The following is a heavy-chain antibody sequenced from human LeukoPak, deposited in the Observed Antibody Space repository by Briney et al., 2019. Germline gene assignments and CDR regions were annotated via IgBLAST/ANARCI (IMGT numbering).Heavy chain of an antibody. Sequence: GGSLRLSCAASGFTFSEYYMSWIREAPGKGLEWVSHITSGSSYTDYADSVKGRFTISRDNTKNSLSLQMNSLRAEDTAVYYCARAGGVDYWGQGTLVTVSS. D-gene: IGHD1-26*01. CDR3: ARAGGVDY. CDR1: GFTFSEYY. J-gene: IGHJ4*02. CDR2: ITSGSSYT. V-gene: IGHV3-11*05.